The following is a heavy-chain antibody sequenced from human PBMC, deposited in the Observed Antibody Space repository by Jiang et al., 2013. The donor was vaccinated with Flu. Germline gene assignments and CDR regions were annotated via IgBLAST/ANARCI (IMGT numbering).Heavy chain of an antibody. J-gene: IGHJ4*02. CDR3: ARDVSRFLEILDY. D-gene: IGHD3-3*01. CDR1: GFTFSSYA. V-gene: IGHV3-30-3*01. Sequence: LLESGGGVVQPGRSLRLSCAASGFTFSSYAMHWVRQAPGKGLEWVAVISYDGSNKYYADSVKGRFTISRDNSKNTLYLQMNSLRAEDTAVYYCARDVSRFLEILDYWGQGTLVTVSS. CDR2: ISYDGSNK.